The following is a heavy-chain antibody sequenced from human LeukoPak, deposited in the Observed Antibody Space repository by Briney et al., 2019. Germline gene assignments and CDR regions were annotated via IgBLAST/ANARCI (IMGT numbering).Heavy chain of an antibody. V-gene: IGHV4-59*08. J-gene: IGHJ4*02. D-gene: IGHD3-3*02. CDR1: GGSISSYY. Sequence: PSETLSLTCTASGGSISSYYWSWIRQPPGKGLEWIGYIYYSGSTNYNPSLKSRVTISVDTSKNQFSLKLSSVTAADTAVYYCATFKAPTHRSLDYWGQGTLVTVSS. CDR2: IYYSGST. CDR3: ATFKAPTHRSLDY.